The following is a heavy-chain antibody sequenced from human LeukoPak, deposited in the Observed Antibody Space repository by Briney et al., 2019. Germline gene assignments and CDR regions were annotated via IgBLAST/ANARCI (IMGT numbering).Heavy chain of an antibody. J-gene: IGHJ6*03. CDR1: GGSFSGYY. D-gene: IGHD3-22*01. CDR3: ARGGSGSMNPDYYYYMDV. CDR2: INHSGST. V-gene: IGHV4-34*01. Sequence: SETLSLTCAVSGGSFSGYYWSWIRQPPGKGLEWIGEINHSGSTNYNPSLKSRVTISVDTSKNQFSLKLSSGTAADTAVYYCARGGSGSMNPDYYYYMDVWGKGTTVTVSS.